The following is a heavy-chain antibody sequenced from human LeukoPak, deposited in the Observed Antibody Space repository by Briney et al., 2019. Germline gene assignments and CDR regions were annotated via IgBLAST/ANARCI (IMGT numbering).Heavy chain of an antibody. V-gene: IGHV3-23*01. Sequence: LPGGSLRLSCAASGFTFSSYAMSWVRQAPGKGLEWVSAISGSGGSTYYADSVKGRFTISRDNSKNTLYLQMNSLRAEDTAVYYCAKCLSTAWELKLKFDYWGQGTLVTVSS. CDR1: GFTFSSYA. CDR3: AKCLSTAWELKLKFDY. D-gene: IGHD1-26*01. CDR2: ISGSGGST. J-gene: IGHJ4*02.